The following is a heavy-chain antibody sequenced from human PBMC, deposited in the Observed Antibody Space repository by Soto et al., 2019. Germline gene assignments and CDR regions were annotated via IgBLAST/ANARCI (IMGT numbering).Heavy chain of an antibody. J-gene: IGHJ6*02. D-gene: IGHD3-16*01. Sequence: QVQLVESGGGLVNPGGSLRLSCAASGFTFSDYYMTWIRQAPGKGLEWVSYISSSSYTIYYADSVQGRFTISRDNAKNSLYLQMNTLRAEDSAVYYCARVGQDYYYGMDVWGQGTTVTVSS. CDR2: ISSSSYTI. V-gene: IGHV3-11*01. CDR3: ARVGQDYYYGMDV. CDR1: GFTFSDYY.